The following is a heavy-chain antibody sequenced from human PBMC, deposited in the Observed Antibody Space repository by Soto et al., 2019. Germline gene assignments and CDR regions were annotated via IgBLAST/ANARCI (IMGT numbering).Heavy chain of an antibody. D-gene: IGHD3-22*01. V-gene: IGHV3-23*01. Sequence: SLRLSCAASGFTFSSYAMSWVRQAPGKGLEWVSGISGSGDSTYYADSVKGRFTISRDNSKNTLYLQMNSLRAEDTAVYYCAKTLYYYDSSDYQWGQGTLVTVSS. CDR1: GFTFSSYA. J-gene: IGHJ4*02. CDR3: AKTLYYYDSSDYQ. CDR2: ISGSGDST.